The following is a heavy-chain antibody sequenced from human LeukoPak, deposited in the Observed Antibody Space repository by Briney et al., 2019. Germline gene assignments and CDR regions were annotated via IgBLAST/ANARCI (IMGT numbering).Heavy chain of an antibody. J-gene: IGHJ4*02. CDR3: ARDGAVAGGDT. V-gene: IGHV1-2*02. CDR1: GDSFTGYY. CDR2: INPKSGGT. Sequence: GASVKISCKASGDSFTGYYIHWVRQAPGQGLEWMGWINPKSGGTNYAQNFQGRVTMTRDTSISTAYMELSSLRSEDTAVYYCARDGAVAGGDTWGQGTLVTVSS. D-gene: IGHD6-19*01.